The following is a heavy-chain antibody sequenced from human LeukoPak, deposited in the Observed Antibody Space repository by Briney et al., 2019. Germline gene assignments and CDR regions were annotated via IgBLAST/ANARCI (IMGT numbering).Heavy chain of an antibody. V-gene: IGHV3-48*04. J-gene: IGHJ4*02. CDR1: GFTFSSYS. Sequence: GSLRLSCAASGFTFSSYSMNWVRQAPGKGLEWVSYISSSSSTIYYADSVKGRFTISRDNAKNSLYLQMNSLRAEDTAVYYCAKSPTVTHFDYWGQGTLVTVSS. D-gene: IGHD4-17*01. CDR3: AKSPTVTHFDY. CDR2: ISSSSSTI.